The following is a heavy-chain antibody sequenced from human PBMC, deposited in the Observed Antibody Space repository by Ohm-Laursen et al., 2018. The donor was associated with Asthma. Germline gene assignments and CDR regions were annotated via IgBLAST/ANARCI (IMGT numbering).Heavy chain of an antibody. D-gene: IGHD3-10*01. Sequence: SQTLSLTCTVSGGSISSGHYYWTWIRQRPGTGLEWIGNIHYSGTTNYTPSLESRLTISLDTSKNQFSLNLSSVTAADTALYFCARDGRLRGSFDYWGQGNLVTVSS. CDR3: ARDGRLRGSFDY. V-gene: IGHV4-31*03. CDR1: GGSISSGHYY. J-gene: IGHJ4*02. CDR2: IHYSGTT.